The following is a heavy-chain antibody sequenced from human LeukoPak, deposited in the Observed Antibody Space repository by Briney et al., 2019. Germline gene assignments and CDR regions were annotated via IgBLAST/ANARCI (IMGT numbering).Heavy chain of an antibody. CDR2: INGEGTSI. Sequence: PGGSLRLSCAASGFTFTRNWMSWVRQAPGKGLEWVANINGEGTSIHYVDSVKGRFTISRDNTKNSVFLQMNSLRADDTAVYYCARDGFSTGSHDYWGQGTPVTVSS. J-gene: IGHJ4*02. D-gene: IGHD6-19*01. V-gene: IGHV3-7*01. CDR1: GFTFTRNW. CDR3: ARDGFSTGSHDY.